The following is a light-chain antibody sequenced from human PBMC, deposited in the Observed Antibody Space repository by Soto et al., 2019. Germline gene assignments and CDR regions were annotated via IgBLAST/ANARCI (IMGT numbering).Light chain of an antibody. CDR2: EVS. CDR1: SGDVGGYNY. J-gene: IGLJ1*01. Sequence: QPASVSGSPGQSITISCTGTSGDVGGYNYVSWYQQHPGKAPKLLIYEVSNRPSGVSNRFSGSKSGNTASLTISGLQTEDEADYYCSSYTTINTVFGTGTKLTVL. V-gene: IGLV2-14*01. CDR3: SSYTTINTV.